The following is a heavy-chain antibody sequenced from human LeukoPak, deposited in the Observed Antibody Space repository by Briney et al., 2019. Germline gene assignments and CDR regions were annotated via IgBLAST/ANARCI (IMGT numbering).Heavy chain of an antibody. CDR3: ARHGTLGSTTYPLDY. V-gene: IGHV4-59*08. CDR1: GGPISGYH. D-gene: IGHD1-26*01. Sequence: SETLPLTCTVSGGPISGYHWSWIPQAPGKGLEWIGNIYYSGSTNYNPSLKSRVTISVDTSKNHFSLTLSSVTGADTAVYYCARHGTLGSTTYPLDYWGPGTLVTLSS. CDR2: IYYSGST. J-gene: IGHJ4*02.